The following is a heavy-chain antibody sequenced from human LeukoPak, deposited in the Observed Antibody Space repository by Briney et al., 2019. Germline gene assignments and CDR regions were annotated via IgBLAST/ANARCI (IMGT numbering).Heavy chain of an antibody. D-gene: IGHD2-15*01. CDR3: ASVKGGSCLFY. CDR1: GFTFSSYW. J-gene: IGHJ4*02. Sequence: GGSLRLSCAASGFTFSSYWMSWVRQAPEKGLEWVANIKQDGSEKYYVDSVKGRFTISRDNAKNSLYLQMNSLRAEDTAVYYCASVKGGSCLFYWGQGTLVTVSS. V-gene: IGHV3-7*01. CDR2: IKQDGSEK.